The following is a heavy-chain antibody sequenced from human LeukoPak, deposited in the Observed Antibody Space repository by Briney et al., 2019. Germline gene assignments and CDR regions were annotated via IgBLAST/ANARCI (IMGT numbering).Heavy chain of an antibody. V-gene: IGHV1-2*02. CDR1: GYTFTGYY. Sequence: ASVKVSCKASGYTFTGYYMHWVRQAPGQRLEWLGWINPNIGGQNYGQKFQGRVTMTRNTYISTAYMELSRLRSDDTAVYYCAREGQRGYDFWSGPPYYFDYWGQGTLVTVSS. CDR3: AREGQRGYDFWSGPPYYFDY. D-gene: IGHD3-3*01. J-gene: IGHJ4*02. CDR2: INPNIGGQ.